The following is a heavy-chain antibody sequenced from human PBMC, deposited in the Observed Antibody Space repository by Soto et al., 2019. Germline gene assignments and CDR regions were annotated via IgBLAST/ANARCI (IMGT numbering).Heavy chain of an antibody. CDR2: ISYDGSNK. V-gene: IGHV3-30*18. J-gene: IGHJ4*02. CDR3: AKDQSRVGATTFDY. D-gene: IGHD1-26*01. Sequence: RLACPAAGFTCSSYGMHWGRQAPGKGLEWVAVISYDGSNKYYADSVKGRFTISRDNSKNTLYLQMNSLRAEDTAVYYCAKDQSRVGATTFDYWGQGTLVTVSS. CDR1: GFTCSSYG.